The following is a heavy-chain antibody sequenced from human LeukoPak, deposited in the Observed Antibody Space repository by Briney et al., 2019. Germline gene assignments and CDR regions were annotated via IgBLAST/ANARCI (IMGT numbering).Heavy chain of an antibody. CDR2: IYHSGST. J-gene: IGHJ4*02. Sequence: PSETLSLTCAVSGYSISSGYYWGWIRQPPGKGLEWIGSIYHSGSTYYNPSLKSRVTISVDTSKNQFSLKLSSVTAADTAVYYCARIIVVVPAATDYWGQGTLVTVSS. CDR1: GYSISSGYY. CDR3: ARIIVVVPAATDY. V-gene: IGHV4-38-2*01. D-gene: IGHD2-2*01.